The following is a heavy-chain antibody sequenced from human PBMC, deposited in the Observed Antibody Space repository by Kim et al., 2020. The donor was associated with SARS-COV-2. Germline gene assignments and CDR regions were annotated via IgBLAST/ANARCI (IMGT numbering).Heavy chain of an antibody. Sequence: SETLYLTCAVSGGSIRSASYYWDWLRQPPGKGPEWIGSVYSSGITFYNPSLKSRVTISIDAPRNQFSLKVKSVTAADTAVYYCATHQHRTQRWYDPWGQG. V-gene: IGHV4-39*01. CDR2: VYSSGIT. J-gene: IGHJ5*02. CDR3: ATHQHRTQRWYDP. CDR1: GGSIRSASYY.